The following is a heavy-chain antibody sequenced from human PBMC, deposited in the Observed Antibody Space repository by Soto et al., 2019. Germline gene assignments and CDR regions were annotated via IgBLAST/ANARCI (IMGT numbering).Heavy chain of an antibody. Sequence: GASVKVSCKASGYTFTSYYMHWVRQAPGQGLEWMGIINPSGGSTSYAQKFQGRVTMTRDTSTSTVYMELSSLRSEDTAVYYCARDPYDFWSGYYNRNWFDPWGQGTLVT. J-gene: IGHJ5*02. V-gene: IGHV1-46*01. D-gene: IGHD3-3*01. CDR2: INPSGGST. CDR3: ARDPYDFWSGYYNRNWFDP. CDR1: GYTFTSYY.